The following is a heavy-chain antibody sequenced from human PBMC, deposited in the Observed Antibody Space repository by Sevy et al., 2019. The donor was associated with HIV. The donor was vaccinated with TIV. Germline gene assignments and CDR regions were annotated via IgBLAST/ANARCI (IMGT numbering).Heavy chain of an antibody. D-gene: IGHD6-13*01. CDR3: AREGSWDSSSWSVADYYYYGMDV. J-gene: IGHJ6*02. CDR2: IWYDGSNK. CDR1: GFTFSSYG. Sequence: GGSLRLSCAASGFTFSSYGVHWVRQAPGKGLEWVAVIWYDGSNKYYADSVKGRFTISRDNSKNTLYLQMNSLRAEDTAVYYCAREGSWDSSSWSVADYYYYGMDVWGQGTTVTVSS. V-gene: IGHV3-33*01.